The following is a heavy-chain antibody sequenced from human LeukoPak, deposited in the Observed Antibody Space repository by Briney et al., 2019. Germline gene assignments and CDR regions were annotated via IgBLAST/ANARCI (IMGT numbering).Heavy chain of an antibody. CDR1: GFTFSSYS. Sequence: GGSLRLSCAASGFTFSSYSMNWVRQAPGKGLEWVSTITTSDGNTYYADSVKGRFTVSRDNSKNTLYLQMNSLRAEDTAVYYCAKDGGLWVSAHWGDSWGRGTLVTVSS. D-gene: IGHD7-27*01. V-gene: IGHV3-23*01. CDR3: AKDGGLWVSAHWGDS. J-gene: IGHJ4*02. CDR2: ITTSDGNT.